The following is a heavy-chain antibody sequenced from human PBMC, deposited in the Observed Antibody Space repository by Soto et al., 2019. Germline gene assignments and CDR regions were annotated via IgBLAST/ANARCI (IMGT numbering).Heavy chain of an antibody. CDR2: ISGSGHGT. Sequence: GGSLRLSCAASGFTFSSYAMTWVRQAPGKGLEWVSAISGSGHGTYYADSVKGRITITRDNSKNTVYLQMNSLRAEDTAVYYCAKSLAYCGSDCYPYFEYWGQGALVTAPQ. V-gene: IGHV3-23*01. J-gene: IGHJ4*02. CDR3: AKSLAYCGSDCYPYFEY. D-gene: IGHD2-21*02. CDR1: GFTFSSYA.